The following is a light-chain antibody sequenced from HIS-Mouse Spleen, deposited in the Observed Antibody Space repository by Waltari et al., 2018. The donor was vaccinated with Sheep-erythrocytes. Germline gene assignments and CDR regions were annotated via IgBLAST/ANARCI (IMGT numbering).Light chain of an antibody. CDR2: DVS. V-gene: IGLV2-11*01. Sequence: QSALTQPRSVSGSPGQSVTISCTGTSSDVGGYNYVSWYQQHPGKAPKLMIYDVSKRPSGVPDRFSGSTSGNTASLTISGLQAEDEADYYCCSYAGSYTFVLFGGGTKLTVV. CDR1: SSDVGGYNY. J-gene: IGLJ2*01. CDR3: CSYAGSYTFVL.